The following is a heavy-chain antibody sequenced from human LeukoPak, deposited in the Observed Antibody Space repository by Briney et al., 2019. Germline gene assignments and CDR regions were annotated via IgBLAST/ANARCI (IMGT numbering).Heavy chain of an antibody. CDR2: IYHSGST. J-gene: IGHJ3*02. CDR1: GYSISSGYY. D-gene: IGHD3-22*01. V-gene: IGHV4-38-2*02. Sequence: SETLSLTCTVSGYSISSGYYWGWIRQPPGKGLEWIGSIYHSGSTYYNPSLKSRVTISVDTSKNQFSLKLSSVTAADTAVYYCARGGSMIVDGAFDIWGQGTMVTVSS. CDR3: ARGGSMIVDGAFDI.